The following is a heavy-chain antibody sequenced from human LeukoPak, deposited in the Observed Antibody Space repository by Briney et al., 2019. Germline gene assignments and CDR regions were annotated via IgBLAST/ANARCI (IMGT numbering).Heavy chain of an antibody. D-gene: IGHD2-21*01. CDR2: ISGSGGST. J-gene: IGHJ4*02. Sequence: GGSLRLSCAASGFTFSSYAMSWVRQAPGKGLEWVSAISGSGGSTYYADSVKGRFTISRDNSKNTLYLQMNSLRAEDTVVYYCAKGLSAAGDYYFDYWGQGALVTVSS. V-gene: IGHV3-23*01. CDR3: AKGLSAAGDYYFDY. CDR1: GFTFSSYA.